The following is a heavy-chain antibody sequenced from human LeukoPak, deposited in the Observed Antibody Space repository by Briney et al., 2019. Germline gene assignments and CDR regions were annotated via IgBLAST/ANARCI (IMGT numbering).Heavy chain of an antibody. J-gene: IGHJ4*02. D-gene: IGHD6-13*01. CDR3: AKVAAAGISYFDY. CDR1: GFTFSSYG. CDR2: ISYDGSNK. Sequence: GGSLRLSCAASGFTFSSYGMHRVRQAPGKGLEWVAVISYDGSNKYYADSVKGRFTISRDNSKNTLYLQMNSLRAEDTAVYYCAKVAAAGISYFDYWGQGTLVTVSS. V-gene: IGHV3-30*18.